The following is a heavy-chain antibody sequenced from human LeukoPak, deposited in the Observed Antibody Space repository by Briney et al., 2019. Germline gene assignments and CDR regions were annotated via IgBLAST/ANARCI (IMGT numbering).Heavy chain of an antibody. V-gene: IGHV3-23*01. CDR1: GIAFSTYA. J-gene: IGHJ3*02. CDR3: AREPHYYDSSGPI. CDR2: VSESGEIT. D-gene: IGHD3-22*01. Sequence: GGSLRLSCAASGIAFSTYAMSWVRQAPGKGLEWVSVVSESGEITHYADSVKGRFTISRDNSKNTLYLQMNSLRAEDTAVYYCAREPHYYDSSGPIWGQGTMVTVSS.